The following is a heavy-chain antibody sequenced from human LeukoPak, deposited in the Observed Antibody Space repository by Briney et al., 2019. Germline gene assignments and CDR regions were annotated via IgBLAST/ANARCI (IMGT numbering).Heavy chain of an antibody. J-gene: IGHJ5*02. Sequence: GGALRLSCAASGFTFSSYSMNWVRQAPGKGLEWVSSISSSRRDIYYADSVKGRFTISRDNAKNTLYLQMNSLRAEDTAVYFYSREMDSSSTNCFDPWGQGTLVTVSS. CDR2: ISSSRRDI. CDR3: SREMDSSSTNCFDP. CDR1: GFTFSSYS. D-gene: IGHD6-13*01. V-gene: IGHV3-21*01.